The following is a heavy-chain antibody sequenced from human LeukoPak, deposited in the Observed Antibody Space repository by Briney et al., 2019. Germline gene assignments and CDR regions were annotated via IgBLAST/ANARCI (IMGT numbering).Heavy chain of an antibody. V-gene: IGHV3-48*03. J-gene: IGHJ4*02. CDR3: ARGIAATGTDLDY. CDR2: ISSSGATK. D-gene: IGHD6-13*01. Sequence: GGSLRLSCAASGFTFTNYEMHWVRQAPGKGLEGLSYISSSGATKYYADSVKGRFTISRDNAKNSLYLQMNSLRDEDTAVYYCARGIAATGTDLDYWGQGTLVIVSS. CDR1: GFTFTNYE.